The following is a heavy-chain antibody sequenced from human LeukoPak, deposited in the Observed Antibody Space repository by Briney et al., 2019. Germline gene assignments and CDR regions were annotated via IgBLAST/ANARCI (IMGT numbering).Heavy chain of an antibody. CDR3: ARTTPMSTIDY. Sequence: SETLSLTCTVSGGSISSYYWRWLRQPAGKGLEWIGRLYTSGSTNYNPSLKSRVTMSVDTSKNQFSLKLSSVTAADTAVYYCARTTPMSTIDYWGQGTLVTVSS. J-gene: IGHJ4*02. D-gene: IGHD5-18*01. V-gene: IGHV4-4*07. CDR2: LYTSGST. CDR1: GGSISSYY.